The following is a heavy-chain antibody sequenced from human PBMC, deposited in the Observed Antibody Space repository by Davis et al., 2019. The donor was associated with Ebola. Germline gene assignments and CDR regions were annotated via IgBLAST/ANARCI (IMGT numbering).Heavy chain of an antibody. CDR1: GFTFSDYY. D-gene: IGHD6-19*01. Sequence: GGSLRLSCAASGFTFSDYYMSWIRQAPGKGLEWVSYIGAGGGGTYVDSVKGRFTISRDNSKNTLYLQMNSLRADDTAVYYCAKDLYSSGWHFEYWGQGTLVTVSS. J-gene: IGHJ4*02. CDR3: AKDLYSSGWHFEY. CDR2: IGAGGGGT. V-gene: IGHV3-23*01.